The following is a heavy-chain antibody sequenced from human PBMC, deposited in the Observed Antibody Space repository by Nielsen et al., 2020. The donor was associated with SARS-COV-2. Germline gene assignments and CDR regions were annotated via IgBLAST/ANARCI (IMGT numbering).Heavy chain of an antibody. CDR2: INPSGGST. CDR1: VYTFTSYY. Sequence: ASVNVSCKASVYTFTSYYMHWVRQAPGQGLEWMGIINPSGGSTSYAQKFQGRVTITRDTSASTAYMELSSLRSEDTAVYYCARDLVVGATTWYYMDVWGKGTTVTVSS. V-gene: IGHV1-46*01. J-gene: IGHJ6*03. CDR3: ARDLVVGATTWYYMDV. D-gene: IGHD1-26*01.